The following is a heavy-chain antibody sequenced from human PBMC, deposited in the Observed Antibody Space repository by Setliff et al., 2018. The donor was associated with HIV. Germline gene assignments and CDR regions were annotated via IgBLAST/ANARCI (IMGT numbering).Heavy chain of an antibody. D-gene: IGHD5-12*01. J-gene: IGHJ4*02. CDR2: ISSSNSYK. Sequence: GGSLRLSCAASGFTFSSYTMNWVRQAPGKGLEWVSSISSSNSYKHYADSVKGRFTISRDNAKNSLYLQMNSLRVEDTAVYYCARDEDGYNHFDFWGQGTLVTVSS. CDR3: ARDEDGYNHFDF. CDR1: GFTFSSYT. V-gene: IGHV3-21*01.